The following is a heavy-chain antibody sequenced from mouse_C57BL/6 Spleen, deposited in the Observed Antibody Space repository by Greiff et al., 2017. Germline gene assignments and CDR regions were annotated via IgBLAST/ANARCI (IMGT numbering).Heavy chain of an antibody. Sequence: EVQLVESEGGLVQPGSSMKLSCTASGFTFSDYYMAWVRQVPEKGLEWVANINSDGSSTYYLDSLKSRFLFSRDNATNILYLQMSSLKSEDTATYYCARVPYYYGSSYVPYYFDYWGQGTTLTVSS. J-gene: IGHJ2*01. CDR1: GFTFSDYY. CDR3: ARVPYYYGSSYVPYYFDY. V-gene: IGHV5-16*01. D-gene: IGHD1-1*01. CDR2: INSDGSST.